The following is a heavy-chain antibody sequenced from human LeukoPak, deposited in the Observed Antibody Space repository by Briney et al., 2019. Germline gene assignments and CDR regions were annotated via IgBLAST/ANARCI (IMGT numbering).Heavy chain of an antibody. V-gene: IGHV3-7*01. CDR2: IKKDGSEM. J-gene: IGHJ4*02. D-gene: IGHD6-6*01. CDR1: GLIFSNYW. Sequence: PGGSLRLSCAASGLIFSNYWMSWVRQAPGKGLEWVANIKKDGSEMYYVDSVKGRFTISRDNAKKSLYLQMNSLRADDTAVYYCARLGVAARPDYWGQGTLVTVSS. CDR3: ARLGVAARPDY.